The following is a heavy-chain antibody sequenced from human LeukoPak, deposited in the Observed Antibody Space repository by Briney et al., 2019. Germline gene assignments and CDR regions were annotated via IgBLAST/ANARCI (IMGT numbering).Heavy chain of an antibody. CDR2: ISYDGSNK. CDR3: AKDRSSGWYGAFDI. D-gene: IGHD6-19*01. CDR1: GFTFSDYY. V-gene: IGHV3-30*18. J-gene: IGHJ3*02. Sequence: GGSLRLSCAASGFTFSDYYMSWIRQAPGKGLEWVAVISYDGSNKYYADSVKGRFTISRDNSKNTLYLQMNSLRAEDTAVYYCAKDRSSGWYGAFDIWGQGTMVTVSS.